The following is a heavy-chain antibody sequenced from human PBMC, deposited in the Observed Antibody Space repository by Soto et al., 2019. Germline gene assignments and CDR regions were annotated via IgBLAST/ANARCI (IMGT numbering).Heavy chain of an antibody. CDR3: AREGSGYNF. CDR2: IVPVFGRP. J-gene: IGHJ4*02. V-gene: IGHV1-69*13. D-gene: IGHD5-12*01. CDR1: GCSVSNFG. Sequence: GASVKVSCKASGCSVSNFGISWVRQAPGQGLEWMGGIVPVFGRPNYAQRFRGRLTITADESTSTGYMELISLRSDDTAVYYCAREGSGYNFWGQGTQVTVSS.